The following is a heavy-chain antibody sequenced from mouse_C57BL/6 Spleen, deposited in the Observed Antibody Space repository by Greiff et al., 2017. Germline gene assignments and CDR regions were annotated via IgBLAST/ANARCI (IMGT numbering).Heavy chain of an antibody. CDR3: AGLYYDYDGDY. CDR2: INPSNGGT. CDR1: GYTFTSYW. D-gene: IGHD2-4*01. Sequence: QVHVKQPGTELVKPGASVKLSCKASGYTFTSYWMHWVKQRPGQGLEWIGNINPSNGGTNYNEKFKSQATLTVDKSSSTAYMQLSSLTSEDSAVYYCAGLYYDYDGDYWGQGTSVTVSS. V-gene: IGHV1-53*01. J-gene: IGHJ4*01.